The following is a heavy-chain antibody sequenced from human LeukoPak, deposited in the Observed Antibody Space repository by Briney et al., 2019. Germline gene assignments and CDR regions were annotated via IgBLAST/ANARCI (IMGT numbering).Heavy chain of an antibody. CDR3: ARDAMVRGVLYYYGMDV. Sequence: PGGSLRLSCAASGFTFSDYYMSRIRQAPGKGLEWVSYISSSGSTIYYADSVKGRFTISRDNAKNPLYLQMNSLRAEDTAVYYCARDAMVRGVLYYYGMDVWGQGTTVTVSS. V-gene: IGHV3-11*01. D-gene: IGHD3-10*01. CDR2: ISSSGSTI. J-gene: IGHJ6*02. CDR1: GFTFSDYY.